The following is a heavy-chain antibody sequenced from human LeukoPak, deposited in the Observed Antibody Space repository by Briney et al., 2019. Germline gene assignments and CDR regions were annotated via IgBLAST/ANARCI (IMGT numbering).Heavy chain of an antibody. CDR1: GFTFDDYA. D-gene: IGHD6-19*01. V-gene: IGHV3-20*04. CDR2: INWNGGST. J-gene: IGHJ6*02. Sequence: GGSLRLSCTASGFTFDDYAMHWVRQAPAKGLEWVSGINWNGGSTGYADSVKGRFTISRDNAKNSLYLQMNSLRAEDTALYYCARDPPVLGSGDYYYYGMDVWGQGTTVTVSS. CDR3: ARDPPVLGSGDYYYYGMDV.